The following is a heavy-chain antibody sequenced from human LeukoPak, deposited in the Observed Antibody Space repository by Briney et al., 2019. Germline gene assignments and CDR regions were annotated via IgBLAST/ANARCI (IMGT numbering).Heavy chain of an antibody. Sequence: SGGSLRLSCAASGFTFSSYAMSWVRQAPGKGLEWVSAISGSGGSTYYADSVKGRFTISRDNSKNTLYLQMNSLRAEDTAVCYCAKGHYDSSGYYYYYWGQGTLVTVSS. J-gene: IGHJ4*02. CDR2: ISGSGGST. V-gene: IGHV3-23*01. CDR3: AKGHYDSSGYYYYY. D-gene: IGHD3-22*01. CDR1: GFTFSSYA.